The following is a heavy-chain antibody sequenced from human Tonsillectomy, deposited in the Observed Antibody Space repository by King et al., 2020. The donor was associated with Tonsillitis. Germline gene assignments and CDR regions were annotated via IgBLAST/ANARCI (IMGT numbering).Heavy chain of an antibody. Sequence: VQLVESGGGLVQPGGSLRLSCVASEFTFSDYWMHWVRQAPGKGLVWVSRIKSDGSKTNYADSVEGRFTISRDNAKNTLNLQMNSLRAEDTAVYYCVRGAQTFDYWGQGTLVTVSS. J-gene: IGHJ4*02. V-gene: IGHV3-74*01. CDR2: IKSDGSKT. CDR1: EFTFSDYW. CDR3: VRGAQTFDY.